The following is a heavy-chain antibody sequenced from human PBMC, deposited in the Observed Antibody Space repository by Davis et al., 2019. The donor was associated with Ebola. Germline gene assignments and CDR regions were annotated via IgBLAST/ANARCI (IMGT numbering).Heavy chain of an antibody. CDR3: APTIFGVPQP. V-gene: IGHV5-51*01. CDR1: GYSFTSYW. D-gene: IGHD3-3*01. CDR2: IYPDDSDS. J-gene: IGHJ5*02. Sequence: GESLKISCKASGYSFTSYWIGWVRQMPGKGLEWTAIIYPDDSDSRYSPSFQGQVTISADKSISTAYLQWRSLRASDTGTYYCAPTIFGVPQPWGQGTLVTVSS.